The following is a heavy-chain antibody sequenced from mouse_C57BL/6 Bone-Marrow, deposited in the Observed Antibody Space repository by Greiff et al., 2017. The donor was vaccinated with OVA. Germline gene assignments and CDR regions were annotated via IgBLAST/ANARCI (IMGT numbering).Heavy chain of an antibody. J-gene: IGHJ3*01. CDR1: GYTFTDHT. D-gene: IGHD2-5*01. CDR2: IYPRDGST. CDR3: AREREGAYYSNFAWFAY. V-gene: IGHV1-78*01. Sequence: QVQLQHSDAELVKPGASVKISCKVSGYTFTDHTIHWMKQRPEQGLEWIGYIYPRDGSTKYNEKFKGKATLTADKSSSTAYMQLNSLTSEDSAVYFCAREREGAYYSNFAWFAYWGQGTLVTVSA.